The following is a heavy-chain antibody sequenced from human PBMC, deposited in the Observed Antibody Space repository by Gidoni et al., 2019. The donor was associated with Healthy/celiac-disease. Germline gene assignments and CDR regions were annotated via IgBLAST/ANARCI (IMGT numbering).Heavy chain of an antibody. D-gene: IGHD5-18*01. J-gene: IGHJ4*02. CDR3: ARGGYSYGYYGVGY. CDR1: GFTFRSYA. CDR2: ISYDGSNK. Sequence: QVQLVESGGGVVQPGRSLRLSCAASGFTFRSYAMHWVRQAPGKGLEWVAVISYDGSNKYYADSVKGRFTISRDNSKNTLYLQMNSLRAEDTAVYYCARGGYSYGYYGVGYWGQGTLVTVSS. V-gene: IGHV3-30-3*01.